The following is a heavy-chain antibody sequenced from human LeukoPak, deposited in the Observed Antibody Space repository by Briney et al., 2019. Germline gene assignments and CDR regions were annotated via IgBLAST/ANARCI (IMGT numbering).Heavy chain of an antibody. V-gene: IGHV4-61*02. CDR1: GGSISSGSYY. D-gene: IGHD2-2*01. J-gene: IGHJ3*02. Sequence: SETLSLTCTVSGGSISSGSYYWSWIRQPAGKGLEWIGRIYTSGSTNYNPSLKSRVTISVDTSKNQFSLKLSSVTAADTAVYYCARESVVGYCSSTSCPAAFDIWGQGTMVTVSS. CDR3: ARESVVGYCSSTSCPAAFDI. CDR2: IYTSGST.